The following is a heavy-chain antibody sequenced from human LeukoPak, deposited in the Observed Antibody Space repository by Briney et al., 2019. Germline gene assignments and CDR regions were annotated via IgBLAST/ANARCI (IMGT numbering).Heavy chain of an antibody. CDR1: GGSISSGGYY. CDR2: IYYSGST. Sequence: SETLSLTCTVSGGSISSGGYYWSWIRQHPEKGLEWIGYIYYSGSTYYNPSLKSRVAISVDTSKNQFSLKLSSVTAADTAVYYCARDQVVVPTDSYGMDVWGQGTTVTVSS. V-gene: IGHV4-31*03. D-gene: IGHD2-2*01. CDR3: ARDQVVVPTDSYGMDV. J-gene: IGHJ6*02.